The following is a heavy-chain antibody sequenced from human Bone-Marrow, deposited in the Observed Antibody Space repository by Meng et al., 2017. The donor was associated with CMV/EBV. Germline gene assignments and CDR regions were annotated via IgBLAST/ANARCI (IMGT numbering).Heavy chain of an antibody. V-gene: IGHV4-34*01. CDR1: GGSFSGYY. Sequence: SETLSLTCAVYGGSFSGYYWSWIRQPPGKGLEWIGEINHSGITNYSASLKSRVTISVDTSKKQFSLKLSSVTAADTAVYYCARVPLHYWGQGTLVTVSS. CDR2: INHSGIT. CDR3: ARVPLHY. J-gene: IGHJ4*02.